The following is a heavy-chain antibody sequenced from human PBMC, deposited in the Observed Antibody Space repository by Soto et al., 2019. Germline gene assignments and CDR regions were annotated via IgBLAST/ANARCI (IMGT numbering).Heavy chain of an antibody. CDR1: GGTFSNYS. CDR3: AKDGGADGYFGNWLDP. CDR2: IIPIFGTT. J-gene: IGHJ5*02. Sequence: QVQLVQSGAEVKKPGSSVKVSCKASGGTFSNYSITCVRQAPGQGLEWVGRIIPIFGTTNVAQKFQGRVTITADESTTTANMELRGLRSDDTAVYYCAKDGGADGYFGNWLDPWGQGTLVTVSS. V-gene: IGHV1-69*15. D-gene: IGHD5-12*01.